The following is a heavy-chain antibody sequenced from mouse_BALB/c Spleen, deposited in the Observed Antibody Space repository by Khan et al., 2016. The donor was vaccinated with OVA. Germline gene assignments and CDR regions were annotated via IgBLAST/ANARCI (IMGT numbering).Heavy chain of an antibody. J-gene: IGHJ4*01. CDR3: ARDAGRY. D-gene: IGHD3-3*01. V-gene: IGHV1-22*01. CDR2: INPNNGAT. Sequence: EVQLQQSGPELVKPGASVKMSCKTSGYTFTEYTLHWVKQSHGKSLEWIGVINPNNGATSYNQKFKGKATLTVDKSSSTAYMEFRSLTSEASAVYYCARDAGRYWGQGTSVTVSS. CDR1: GYTFTEYT.